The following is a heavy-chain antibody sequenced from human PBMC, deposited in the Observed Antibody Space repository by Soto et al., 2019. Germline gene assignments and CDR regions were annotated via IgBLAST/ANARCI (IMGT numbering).Heavy chain of an antibody. Sequence: LRLSCAASGFTFSSYEMNWVRQAPGKGLEWVSYISSSGSTIYYTDSVKGRFTISRDNAKNSLYLQMNSLRAEDTAVYYCARDLAAAGPVGDYYGMDVWGQGTTVTVSS. CDR3: ARDLAAAGPVGDYYGMDV. J-gene: IGHJ6*02. D-gene: IGHD6-13*01. CDR1: GFTFSSYE. V-gene: IGHV3-48*03. CDR2: ISSSGSTI.